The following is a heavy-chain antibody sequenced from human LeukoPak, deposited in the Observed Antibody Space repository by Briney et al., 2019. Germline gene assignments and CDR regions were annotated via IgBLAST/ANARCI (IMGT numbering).Heavy chain of an antibody. CDR1: GFTFSDYN. J-gene: IGHJ6*03. V-gene: IGHV4-34*01. D-gene: IGHD3-22*01. CDR2: INHSGST. CDR3: ARLTSSYDSSGYYYYYYYMDV. Sequence: GSLRLSCAASGFTFSDYNMRWIRQPPGKGLEWIGEINHSGSTNYNPSLKSRVTISVDTSKNQFSLKLSSVTAADTAVYYCARLTSSYDSSGYYYYYYYMDVWGKGTTVTISS.